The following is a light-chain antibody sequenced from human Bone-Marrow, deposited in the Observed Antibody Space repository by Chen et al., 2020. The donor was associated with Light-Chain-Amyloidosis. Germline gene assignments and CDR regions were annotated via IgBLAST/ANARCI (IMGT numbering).Light chain of an antibody. J-gene: IGLJ3*02. CDR1: VLPDQY. CDR3: QSADSTGSYRV. CDR2: KDS. Sequence: YELTQPPSVSVSPGQTARITCSGDVLPDQYAYWYQQKAGQAPVLVINKDSERPSGIPERVSGSSSGTTVTLTISGVQAEDEAVYYCQSADSTGSYRVFGGGTKLTVL. V-gene: IGLV3-25*03.